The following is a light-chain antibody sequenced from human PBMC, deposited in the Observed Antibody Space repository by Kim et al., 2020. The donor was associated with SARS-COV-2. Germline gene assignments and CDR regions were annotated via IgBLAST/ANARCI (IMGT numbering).Light chain of an antibody. CDR1: QVIASW. Sequence: DVQMTQYPSSVSASVGARVTITCRASQVIASWLACYQHKPGKAPKLLLYAASALQDGVPSRFSGSGSGTEFTLTISSLQPQDSATYYCQQTNNIPSTLGRRTRLEI. CDR2: AAS. CDR3: QQTNNIPST. J-gene: IGKJ5*01. V-gene: IGKV1-12*01.